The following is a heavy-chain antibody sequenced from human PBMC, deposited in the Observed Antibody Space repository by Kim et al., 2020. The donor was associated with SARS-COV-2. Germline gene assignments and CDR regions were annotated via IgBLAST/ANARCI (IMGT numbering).Heavy chain of an antibody. CDR1: GYTFTSYY. Sequence: ASVKVSCKASGYTFTSYYMHWVRQAPGQGLEWMGIINPSGGSTSYAQKFQGRVTMTRDTSTSTVYMELSSLRSEDTAVYYCARLGGGTFYYDIETAGDYYYGMDVWGQGTTVTVSS. V-gene: IGHV1-46*01. CDR2: INPSGGST. CDR3: ARLGGGTFYYDIETAGDYYYGMDV. D-gene: IGHD3-9*01. J-gene: IGHJ6*02.